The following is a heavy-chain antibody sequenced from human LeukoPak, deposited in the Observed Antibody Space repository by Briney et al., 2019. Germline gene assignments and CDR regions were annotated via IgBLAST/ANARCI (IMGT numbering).Heavy chain of an antibody. CDR3: ARGGLRYFDWLSSYYFDY. D-gene: IGHD3-9*01. V-gene: IGHV4-34*01. CDR2: INHSGST. CDR1: GGSFSGYY. J-gene: IGHJ4*02. Sequence: SETLSLTCAVYGGSFSGYYWSWLRQPPGKGLEGIGEINHSGSTNYNPSLKSRVTISVDTSKNQFSLKLSSVTAADTAVYYCARGGLRYFDWLSSYYFDYWGQGTLVTVSS.